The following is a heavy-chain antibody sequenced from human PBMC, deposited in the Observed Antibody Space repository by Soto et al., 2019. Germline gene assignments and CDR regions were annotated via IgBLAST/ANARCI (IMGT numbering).Heavy chain of an antibody. CDR1: GFTFSKYE. J-gene: IGHJ4*02. CDR2: ISVSGGNK. V-gene: IGHV3-48*03. CDR3: AREGQKGCNVGFDH. D-gene: IGHD2-2*01. Sequence: SLRLSCAASGFTFSKYEMNWFRQAPGKGLEWVSYISVSGGNKYYADSVKGRFTISRDNAKNSLYLQMNSLRAEDTALYYCAREGQKGCNVGFDHWGQGTLVTVSS.